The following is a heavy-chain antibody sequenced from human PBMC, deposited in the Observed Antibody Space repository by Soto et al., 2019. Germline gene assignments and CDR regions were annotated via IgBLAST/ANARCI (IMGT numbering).Heavy chain of an antibody. J-gene: IGHJ5*02. Sequence: GGSLRLSCAASGFDFSVYWMSWVRQAPGKGPEWVANIKFEGSEKQYVDSVKGRFTISRDNARNSVLLQMNSLRAGDTAVYYCVKDGGYCSSATCYSPRNHYFDAWGQGTLVTVSS. CDR1: GFDFSVYW. V-gene: IGHV3-7*03. CDR3: VKDGGYCSSATCYSPRNHYFDA. D-gene: IGHD2-2*01. CDR2: IKFEGSEK.